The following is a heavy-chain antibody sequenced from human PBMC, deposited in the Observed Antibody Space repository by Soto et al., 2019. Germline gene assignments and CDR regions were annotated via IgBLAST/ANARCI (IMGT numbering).Heavy chain of an antibody. J-gene: IGHJ4*02. V-gene: IGHV3-23*01. CDR3: AKFHGSRTYCNFPDY. Sequence: EVYLLESGGGLVQPGGSLRLSCAASGFAFSTYAMSWVRQAPGKGLEWVSTISDSGGRTYYAASVKGRFTISRDNSKNTLYLLMNSLSAEDTALYYCAKFHGSRTYCNFPDYWGQGTLVTVSS. D-gene: IGHD3-10*01. CDR2: ISDSGGRT. CDR1: GFAFSTYA.